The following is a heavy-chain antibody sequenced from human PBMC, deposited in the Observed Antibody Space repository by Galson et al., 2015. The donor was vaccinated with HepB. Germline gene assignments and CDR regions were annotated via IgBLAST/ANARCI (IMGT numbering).Heavy chain of an antibody. J-gene: IGHJ2*01. D-gene: IGHD4-23*01. V-gene: IGHV3-33*01. CDR1: GFTFSSYG. CDR2: IWYDGSKK. CDR3: ARPKAPTTVVTPDL. Sequence: SLRLSCAASGFTFSSYGMHWVRQAPGKGLEWVAVIWYDGSKKNYADSVKGRFTISRDNSKNTLYLQMNSLRAEDTAVYYCARPKAPTTVVTPDLWGRGTLVTVSS.